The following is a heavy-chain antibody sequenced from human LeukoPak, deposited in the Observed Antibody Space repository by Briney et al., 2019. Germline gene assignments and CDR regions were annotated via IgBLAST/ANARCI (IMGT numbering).Heavy chain of an antibody. CDR1: GFTFSNYA. CDR2: VWYDGTNE. D-gene: IGHD1-26*01. V-gene: IGHV3-33*06. Sequence: PGGSLRLSCAAPGFTFSNYAMHWVRQAPGKRLEWVAMVWYDGTNEYYAASVKGRFTTSRDNSKNTLHLQMNSLRAEDTAMYYCAKDLSRSWSAYFDFWGQGTLVAVSS. J-gene: IGHJ4*02. CDR3: AKDLSRSWSAYFDF.